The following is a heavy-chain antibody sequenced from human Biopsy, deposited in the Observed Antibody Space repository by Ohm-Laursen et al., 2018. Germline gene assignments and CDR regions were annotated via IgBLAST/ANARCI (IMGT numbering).Heavy chain of an antibody. V-gene: IGHV3-23*01. CDR3: AKDQGYYYDRSVYYYFDY. D-gene: IGHD3-22*01. CDR2: ITSSGDTT. Sequence: LRLSCTASGFTFSSYAMSWVRQAPGKGLEWVSAITSSGDTTYYSDSVKGRFTISRDSSKNTLHLQMNSLRAEDTAVYYCAKDQGYYYDRSVYYYFDYWGQGTLVTVSS. CDR1: GFTFSSYA. J-gene: IGHJ4*02.